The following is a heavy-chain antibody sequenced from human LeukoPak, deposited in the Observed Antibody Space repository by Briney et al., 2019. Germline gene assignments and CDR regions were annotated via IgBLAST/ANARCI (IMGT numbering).Heavy chain of an antibody. J-gene: IGHJ4*02. CDR2: ISAYNGNT. Sequence: ASVKVSCKASGYTFTSYGISRVRQAPGQGLEWMGWISAYNGNTNYAQKLQGRVTMTTDKSTSTAYMELRSLRSDDTAVYYCARGPRYYGSGSSFDYWGQGTLVTVSS. CDR3: ARGPRYYGSGSSFDY. D-gene: IGHD3-10*01. V-gene: IGHV1-18*01. CDR1: GYTFTSYG.